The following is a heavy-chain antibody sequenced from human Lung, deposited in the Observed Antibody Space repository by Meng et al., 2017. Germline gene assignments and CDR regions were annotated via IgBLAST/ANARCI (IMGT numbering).Heavy chain of an antibody. CDR1: VGSISSSNYY. J-gene: IGHJ2*01. CDR2: IYNSGST. CDR3: ARGQKGYFDL. V-gene: IGHV4-30-4*01. Sequence: QGRLQESGPGLVKPSQSLSLTCTVSVGSISSSNYYWSWIRQPPGKGLEWSGHIYNSGSTYYNPSLKSRITISVDTSKNQFSLKLSSVTAADTAVYYCARGQKGYFDLWGRGTLVTVSS.